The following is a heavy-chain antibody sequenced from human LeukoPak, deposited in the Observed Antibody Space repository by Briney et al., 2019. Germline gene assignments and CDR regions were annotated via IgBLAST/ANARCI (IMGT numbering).Heavy chain of an antibody. V-gene: IGHV3-23*01. D-gene: IGHD1-26*01. CDR2: ISTGGGST. CDR1: RFTFSSYA. Sequence: GGSLRLSCAASRFTFSSYAMSWVRQAPGKGLEWVSSISTGGGSTYYADSVKGRFTISRDNSKNTLYLQLNSLRAEDTALYYCAKGWLSGDDDYWGQGTLVTVSS. CDR3: AKGWLSGDDDY. J-gene: IGHJ4*02.